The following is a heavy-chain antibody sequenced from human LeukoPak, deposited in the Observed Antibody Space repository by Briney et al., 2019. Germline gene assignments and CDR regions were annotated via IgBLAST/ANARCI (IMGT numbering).Heavy chain of an antibody. Sequence: ASVKVSCKASGYTFTSYDINWVRQATGQGLEWMGWMNPNGGNTGYAQKFQGRVTMTRNTSISTAYMELSSLRSEDTAVYYCARVELKLPYYDFWSASGMGYFDYWGQGTLVTVSS. J-gene: IGHJ4*02. D-gene: IGHD3-3*01. CDR1: GYTFTSYD. CDR2: MNPNGGNT. CDR3: ARVELKLPYYDFWSASGMGYFDY. V-gene: IGHV1-8*01.